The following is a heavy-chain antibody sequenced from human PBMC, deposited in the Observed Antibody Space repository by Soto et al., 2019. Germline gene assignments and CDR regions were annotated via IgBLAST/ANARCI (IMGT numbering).Heavy chain of an antibody. Sequence: QVPLVQSGNEVKKPGASVKVSCKASGGTFSRSGFHWVRQAPGQVLEWMGMIVPSVDTTNYAQKFQARVTISEDQCTRTVYMALRSLRSEDTAVYYCARCPQPPATADPCAGDVLGQGSRVIVSS. D-gene: IGHD1-26*01. CDR3: ARCPQPPATADPCAGDV. J-gene: IGHJ6*02. CDR2: IVPSVDTT. CDR1: GGTFSRSG. V-gene: IGHV1-69*18.